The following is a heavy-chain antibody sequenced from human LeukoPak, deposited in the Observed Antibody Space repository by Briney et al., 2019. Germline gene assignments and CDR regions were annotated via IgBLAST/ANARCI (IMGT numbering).Heavy chain of an antibody. V-gene: IGHV4-38-2*02. CDR3: ARALLKVVVAITFDY. J-gene: IGHJ4*02. CDR2: IYHSGST. D-gene: IGHD2-15*01. CDR1: GGSISSYY. Sequence: SETLSLTCTVSGGSISSYYWGWIRQPPGKGLEWIGSIYHSGSTYYNPSLKSRVTISVDTSKNQFSLKLSSVTAADTAVYYCARALLKVVVAITFDYWGQGTLVTVSS.